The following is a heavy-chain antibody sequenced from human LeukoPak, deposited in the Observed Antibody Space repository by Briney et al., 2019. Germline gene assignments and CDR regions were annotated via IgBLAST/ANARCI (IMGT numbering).Heavy chain of an antibody. Sequence: SVKVSCKASGYTFTSYYMHWVRQAPGQGLEWMGRIIPILGIANYAQKFQGRVTITADKSTSTAYMELSSLRSEDTAVYYCARGQYCSSTSCSMPGRPGGPRANERNWFDPWGQGTLVTVSS. CDR3: ARGQYCSSTSCSMPGRPGGPRANERNWFDP. CDR2: IIPILGIA. J-gene: IGHJ5*02. CDR1: GYTFTSYY. D-gene: IGHD2-2*01. V-gene: IGHV1-69*04.